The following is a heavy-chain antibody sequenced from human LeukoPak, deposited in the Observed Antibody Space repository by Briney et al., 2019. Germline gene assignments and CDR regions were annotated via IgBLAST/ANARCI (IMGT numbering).Heavy chain of an antibody. Sequence: SETLSLTCTVSGGSISSSSYYWGWIRQPPGKGLEWIGSIYYSGSTYYNPSLKSRVTISVDTSKNQFSLKLSSVTAADTAVYYCARDLLRYFDWLTPGYFDYWGQGTLVTVSS. J-gene: IGHJ4*02. D-gene: IGHD3-9*01. CDR3: ARDLLRYFDWLTPGYFDY. CDR1: GGSISSSSYY. CDR2: IYYSGST. V-gene: IGHV4-39*07.